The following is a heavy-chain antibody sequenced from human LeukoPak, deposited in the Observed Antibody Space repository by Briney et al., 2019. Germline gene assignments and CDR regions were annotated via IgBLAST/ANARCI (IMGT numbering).Heavy chain of an antibody. V-gene: IGHV3-48*01. CDR3: ARDESGDNDAFDI. CDR1: GFTFSRYN. Sequence: GGSLRLSCAASGFTFSRYNMNWVRQAPGKGLEWISYISTTSSLIYYADSVKGRFTISRDNAKNSLYLQMSSLRVEDTAVYYCARDESGDNDAFDIWGQGTMVTVSS. CDR2: ISTTSSLI. J-gene: IGHJ3*02. D-gene: IGHD2-21*01.